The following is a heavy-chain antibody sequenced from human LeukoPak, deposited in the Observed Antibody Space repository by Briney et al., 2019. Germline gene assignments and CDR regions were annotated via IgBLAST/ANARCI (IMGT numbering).Heavy chain of an antibody. CDR3: ARGAGLRFGDAFDI. D-gene: IGHD5-12*01. J-gene: IGHJ3*02. Sequence: ASVKVSCKASGYTFTSYYMHWVRQAPGQGLEWMGWINPNTGDTNYAQNFQGRVSMTRDTSISTAYMELSSLRSDDTAVYYCARGAGLRFGDAFDIWGQGTMVTVSS. CDR2: INPNTGDT. CDR1: GYTFTSYY. V-gene: IGHV1-2*02.